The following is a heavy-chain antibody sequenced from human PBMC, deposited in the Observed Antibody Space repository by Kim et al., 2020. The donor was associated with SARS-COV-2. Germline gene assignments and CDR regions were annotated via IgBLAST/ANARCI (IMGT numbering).Heavy chain of an antibody. V-gene: IGHV3-49*03. CDR1: GFTFGDYA. Sequence: GGSLRLSCTASGFTFGDYAMSWFRQAPGKGLEWVGFIRSKAYGGTTEYAASVKGRFTISRDDSKSIAYLQMNSLKTEDTAVYYCTRSGTMIVVVTDYWGQGTLVTVSS. D-gene: IGHD3-22*01. CDR2: IRSKAYGGTT. CDR3: TRSGTMIVVVTDY. J-gene: IGHJ4*02.